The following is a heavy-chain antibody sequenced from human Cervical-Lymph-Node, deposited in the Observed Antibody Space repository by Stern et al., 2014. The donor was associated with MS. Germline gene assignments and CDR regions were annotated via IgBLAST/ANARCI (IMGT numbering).Heavy chain of an antibody. D-gene: IGHD3-10*01. CDR3: ARVGSARRGSGWFDP. V-gene: IGHV1-69*01. J-gene: IGHJ5*02. CDR2: ITPVLNTT. CDR1: GGTSTRNA. Sequence: VQLVESGAEVTKPGSSVKVSCKASGGTSTRNAISWVRQAPGQGLEWLGGITPVLNTTSYAQKFQGRVTISADESTSTTYMELSSLRSDDTAVYYCARVGSARRGSGWFDPWGQGTLVTVSS.